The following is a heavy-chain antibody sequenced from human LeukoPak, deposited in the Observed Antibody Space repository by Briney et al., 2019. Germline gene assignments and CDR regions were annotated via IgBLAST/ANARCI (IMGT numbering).Heavy chain of an antibody. D-gene: IGHD1-20*01. CDR1: GGSISSGGYS. J-gene: IGHJ3*02. CDR2: IYHSGST. CDR3: ARYNWNDHAFDI. V-gene: IGHV4-30-2*01. Sequence: SETLSLTCAVSGGSISSGGYSWSWIRQPPRKGLEWIGYIYHSGSTYYNPSLKSRVTISVDRSKNQFSLKLSSVTAADTAVYYCARYNWNDHAFDIWGQGTMVTVSS.